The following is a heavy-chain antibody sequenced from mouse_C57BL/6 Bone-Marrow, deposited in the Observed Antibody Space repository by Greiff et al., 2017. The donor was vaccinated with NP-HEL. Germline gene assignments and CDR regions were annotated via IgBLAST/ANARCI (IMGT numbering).Heavy chain of an antibody. CDR2: SRNKANDYTT. V-gene: IGHV7-1*01. J-gene: IGHJ3*01. D-gene: IGHD2-3*01. CDR3: ARDEGYYFAY. CDR1: GFTFSDFY. Sequence: EVKLMESGGGLVQSGRSLRLSCATSGFTFSDFYMEWVRQAPGKGLEWIAASRNKANDYTTEYSASVKGRFIVSRDTSQSILYLQMNALRAEDTASYYCARDEGYYFAYGGQGTLVTVSA.